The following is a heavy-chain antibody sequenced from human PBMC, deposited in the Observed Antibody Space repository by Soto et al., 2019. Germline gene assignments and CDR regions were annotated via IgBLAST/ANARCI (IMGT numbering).Heavy chain of an antibody. CDR2: HIPIFRTA. CDR1: GVTFSSYA. CDR3: ARVRGCGYSYGRLQCYYAMDV. D-gene: IGHD5-18*01. Sequence: SSVKVSCKASGVTFSSYAISWVRQAPLQGLEWMGGHIPIFRTANYAQKFQGRVTITADECTSTAYMELSSLRSEDTAVYYCARVRGCGYSYGRLQCYYAMDVWGQGTTVTVSS. J-gene: IGHJ6*02. V-gene: IGHV1-69*13.